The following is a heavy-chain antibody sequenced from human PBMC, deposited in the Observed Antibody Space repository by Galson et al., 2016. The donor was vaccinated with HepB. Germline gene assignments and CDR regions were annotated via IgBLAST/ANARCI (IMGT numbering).Heavy chain of an antibody. V-gene: IGHV3-30-3*02. J-gene: IGHJ4*02. CDR3: AKSLYGGMDY. CDR2: ISSDENNK. CDR1: GFTFNIYA. D-gene: IGHD2-8*01. Sequence: SLRLSCAASGFTFNIYAMHWVRQAPGKGLEWVALISSDENNKFYVDSVKGRFTISRDNSQSTLFLQMNSLRGEDTAVYYCAKSLYGGMDYWGQGTLVTVSS.